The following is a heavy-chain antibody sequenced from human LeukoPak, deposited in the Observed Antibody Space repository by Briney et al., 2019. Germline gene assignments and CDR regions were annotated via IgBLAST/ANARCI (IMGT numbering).Heavy chain of an antibody. J-gene: IGHJ4*02. Sequence: ASVKVSCKASGYTFTSYYIHWVRQAPGQELEWKGIINPSSGITSYAQKFQGRVTMTRDTSTSIVYMELSSLRSEDTAVYYCARGLVEMATISPLGYWGQGTLVTVSS. CDR2: INPSSGIT. V-gene: IGHV1-46*01. CDR1: GYTFTSYY. D-gene: IGHD5-24*01. CDR3: ARGLVEMATISPLGY.